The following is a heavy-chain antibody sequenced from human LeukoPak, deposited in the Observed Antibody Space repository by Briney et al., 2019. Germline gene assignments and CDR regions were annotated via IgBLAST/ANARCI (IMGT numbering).Heavy chain of an antibody. J-gene: IGHJ4*02. CDR2: FYNSGRS. D-gene: IGHD3-16*01. V-gene: IGHV4-59*01. Sequence: SETRSLTCTVSDDSISNYYRGWIRQTPGKGLEWIGYFYNSGRSTYNPSLKSRVSISVDTSKNQFSLRLNSVILADTAVYYCTRGAGWLIDDWGQGILVTVSS. CDR3: TRGAGWLIDD. CDR1: DDSISNYY.